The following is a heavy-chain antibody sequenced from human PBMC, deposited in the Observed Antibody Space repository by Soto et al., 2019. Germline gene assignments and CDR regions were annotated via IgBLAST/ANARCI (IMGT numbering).Heavy chain of an antibody. CDR3: ARWRYGDY. J-gene: IGHJ4*02. V-gene: IGHV1-18*01. CDR2: ISAHNGNT. Sequence: QVHLVQSGAEVKKPGASVKVSCKGSGYDFTTYGITWVRQAPGQGLEWMAWISAHNGNTDHGQKLQGRVTVTRDTTTSTAYMELRSLRSDDTAVYYCARWRYGDYWGQGALVTVSS. D-gene: IGHD1-1*01. CDR1: GYDFTTYG.